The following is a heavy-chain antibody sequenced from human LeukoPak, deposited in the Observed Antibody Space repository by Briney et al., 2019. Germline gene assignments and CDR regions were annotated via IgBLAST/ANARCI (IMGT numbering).Heavy chain of an antibody. CDR3: ARGKDLWGYCGGGSCYCFDY. CDR2: ISAYNGNT. CDR1: GYTFTSYG. D-gene: IGHD2-15*01. V-gene: IGHV1-18*01. J-gene: IGHJ4*02. Sequence: ASVKVSCKASGYTFTSYGISWVRQAPGQGLEWMGWISAYNGNTNYAQKLQGRVTMTTDTSTSTAYMELRSLRSDDTAVYYCARGKDLWGYCGGGSCYCFDYWGQGTLVTVSS.